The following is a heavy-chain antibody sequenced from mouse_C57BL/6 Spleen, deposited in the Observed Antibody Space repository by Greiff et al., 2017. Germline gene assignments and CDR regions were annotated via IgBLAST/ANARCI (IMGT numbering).Heavy chain of an antibody. CDR2: IYPGSGST. CDR3: ARFYGSSYDYAMVY. CDR1: GYTFTSYW. D-gene: IGHD1-1*01. J-gene: IGHJ4*01. V-gene: IGHV1-55*01. Sequence: VQLQQPGAELVKPGASVKMSCKASGYTFTSYWITWVKQRPGQGLEWIGDIYPGSGSTNYNEKFKSKATLTVDTSSSTAYMQLSSLTSEDSAVYYCARFYGSSYDYAMVYWGKGPSDTVS.